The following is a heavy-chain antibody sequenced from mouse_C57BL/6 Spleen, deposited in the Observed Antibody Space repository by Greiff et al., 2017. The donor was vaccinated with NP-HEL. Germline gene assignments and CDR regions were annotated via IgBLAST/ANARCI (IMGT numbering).Heavy chain of an antibody. Sequence: QVQLQQSGAELVKPGASVKLSCKASGYTFTSYWMQWVKQRPGQGLEWIGEIDPSDSYTHYNQKFKGKATLTVDTSSSTAYIQLSRRTSEDSAVYYWGRYYAMDYWGQGTSVTVSS. D-gene: IGHD3-3*01. CDR3: GRYYAMDY. CDR2: IDPSDSYT. J-gene: IGHJ4*01. V-gene: IGHV1-50*01. CDR1: GYTFTSYW.